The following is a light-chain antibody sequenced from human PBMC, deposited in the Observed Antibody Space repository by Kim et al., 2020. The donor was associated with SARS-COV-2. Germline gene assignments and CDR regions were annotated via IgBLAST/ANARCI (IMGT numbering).Light chain of an antibody. CDR3: QHYNTWPHT. Sequence: VSPGERVTLSCRASQSIRSNLVWYQQKAGQAPRLLIYGASTRVTGTPARFSGSGSGTEFTLSISSLQSEDFAVYYCQHYNTWPHTLGPGTKVDIK. CDR1: QSIRSN. CDR2: GAS. J-gene: IGKJ3*01. V-gene: IGKV3-15*01.